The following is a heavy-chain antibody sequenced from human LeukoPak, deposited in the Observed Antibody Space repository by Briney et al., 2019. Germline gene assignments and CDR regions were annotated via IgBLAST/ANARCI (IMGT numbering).Heavy chain of an antibody. CDR1: GGSISGYY. CDR2: IHSSGGT. CDR3: AGHHRSGSGGTYFDY. Sequence: SETLSLTCTVSGGSISGYYWDWIRQPPGNGLEWIGYIHSSGGTHYSPSLESRVTMSVDTSKNQFSLKLTSVTAADTAVYYCAGHHRSGSGGTYFDYWGQGTLVTVSS. V-gene: IGHV4-4*09. D-gene: IGHD3-22*01. J-gene: IGHJ4*02.